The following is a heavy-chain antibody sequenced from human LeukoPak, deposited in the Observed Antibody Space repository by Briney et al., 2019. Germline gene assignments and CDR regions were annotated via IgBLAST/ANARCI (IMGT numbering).Heavy chain of an antibody. CDR1: GFNFNHSC. Sequence: GGSLRLSCAASGFNFNHSCMNWVRQSPGKGLEWVGHIRSKTDGGTADYAAPMKGRFTISRDDSKNTLYLQVNSLKTEDTAVYFCTTWPYWGQGTLVTVSS. CDR2: IRSKTDGGTA. CDR3: TTWPY. V-gene: IGHV3-15*07. J-gene: IGHJ4*02.